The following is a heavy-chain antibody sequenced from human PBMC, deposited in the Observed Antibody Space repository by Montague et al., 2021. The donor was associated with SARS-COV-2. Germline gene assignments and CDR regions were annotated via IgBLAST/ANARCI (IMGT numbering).Heavy chain of an antibody. CDR1: GASITTYY. CDR2: IFHSGHT. V-gene: IGHV4-59*01. D-gene: IGHD3-10*01. CDR3: ARQPYLASAYYFDY. J-gene: IGHJ4*02. Sequence: SETLSLTCSVSGASITTYYWSWIRRAPGKGLEWIAYIFHSGHTIYNPSLRSRAAISIDTSRDQFSLSLTSITAADTAVYYCARQPYLASAYYFDYWGLGTLVTVSS.